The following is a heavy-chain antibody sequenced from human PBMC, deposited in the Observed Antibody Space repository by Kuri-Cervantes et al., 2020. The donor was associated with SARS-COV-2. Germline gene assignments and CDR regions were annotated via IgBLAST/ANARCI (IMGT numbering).Heavy chain of an antibody. V-gene: IGHV3-7*03. CDR3: TTLIDY. CDR1: GSTFSYYW. CDR2: IKQDGSEK. Sequence: GGSLRLSCAASGSTFSYYWMSWVRQAPGRGLEWVANIKQDGSEKYYVDSVKGRFTISRDNARNSLYLQMNSLRSEDTAVYYCTTLIDYWGQGALVTVSS. J-gene: IGHJ4*02.